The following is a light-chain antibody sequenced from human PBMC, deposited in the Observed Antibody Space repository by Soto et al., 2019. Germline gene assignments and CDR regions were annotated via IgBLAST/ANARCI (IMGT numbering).Light chain of an antibody. Sequence: QAVVTQPPSASGTPGQRVTISCSGSSSNIGSYTVNWYQHLPGTAPKLLIDTNNQRPSGVPDRFSGSKSGTSASLAISGLQSEDEADYYCAAWDDSLNGWVFGGGTKLTVL. CDR3: AAWDDSLNGWV. CDR2: TNN. V-gene: IGLV1-44*01. J-gene: IGLJ3*02. CDR1: SSNIGSYT.